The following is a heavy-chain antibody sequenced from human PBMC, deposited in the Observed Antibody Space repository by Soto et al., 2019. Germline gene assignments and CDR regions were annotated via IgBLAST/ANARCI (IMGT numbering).Heavy chain of an antibody. V-gene: IGHV3-30-3*01. CDR2: ISYDGSNK. CDR1: GFTLSSYA. D-gene: IGHD6-13*01. J-gene: IGHJ6*02. Sequence: SLRLSCAASGFTLSSYAMHWVGQAPGKGLEWVAVISYDGSNKYYADSVKGRFTISRDNSKNTLYLQMNSLRAEDTAVYYCARDGIAAAGYYYYGMDVWGQGTTVTVSS. CDR3: ARDGIAAAGYYYYGMDV.